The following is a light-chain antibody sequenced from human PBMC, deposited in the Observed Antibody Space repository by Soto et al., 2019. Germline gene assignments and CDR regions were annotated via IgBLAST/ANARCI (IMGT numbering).Light chain of an antibody. J-gene: IGLJ2*01. Sequence: QSALTQPPSVSGSPGQSITISCTGTSSDVGGYNYVSWYQQYPGKAPKLMIYEDSNRPSGVSNRFSGSKSGNTASLTISGLQAEDEADYYCSSYTSSSTVVFGGGTKLTVL. CDR3: SSYTSSSTVV. V-gene: IGLV2-14*01. CDR1: SSDVGGYNY. CDR2: EDS.